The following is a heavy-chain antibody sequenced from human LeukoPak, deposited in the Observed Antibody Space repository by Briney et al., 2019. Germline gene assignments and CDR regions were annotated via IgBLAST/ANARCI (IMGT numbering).Heavy chain of an antibody. J-gene: IGHJ4*02. CDR3: ATVAGSYYPPDY. CDR1: GYTFTSYD. Sequence: ASVKVSCKASGYTFTSYDINWVRQATGQGLEWMGWMNPNSGNTGYAQKFQGRVAMTRNTSISTAYMELSSLRSEDTAVYYCATVAGSYYPPDYWGQGTLVTVSS. V-gene: IGHV1-8*01. CDR2: MNPNSGNT. D-gene: IGHD3-10*01.